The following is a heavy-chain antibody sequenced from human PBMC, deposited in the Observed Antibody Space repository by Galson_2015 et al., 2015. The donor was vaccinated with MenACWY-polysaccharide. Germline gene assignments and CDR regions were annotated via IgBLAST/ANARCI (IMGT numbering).Heavy chain of an antibody. CDR1: GFTSSSYA. J-gene: IGHJ3*02. CDR2: IGGRGDTT. V-gene: IGHV3-23*01. D-gene: IGHD3-22*01. CDR3: AKSYYYDSTAFYLRYAFDI. Sequence: SLRLSCAASGFTSSSYAMTWVRQAPGKGLEWVSGIGGRGDTTYYPDSVKGRLTISRDHSKNTLYLQMNSLSAEDTAVYYCAKSYYYDSTAFYLRYAFDIWGQGTMVTVSS.